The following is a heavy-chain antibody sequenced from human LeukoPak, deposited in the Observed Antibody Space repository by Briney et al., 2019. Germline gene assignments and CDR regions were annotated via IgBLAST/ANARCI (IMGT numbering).Heavy chain of an antibody. V-gene: IGHV3-23*01. D-gene: IGHD3-3*01. J-gene: IGHJ4*02. CDR1: GFTLSSYA. Sequence: PGGSLRLSCAASGFTLSSYATSWVRQAPGKGLEWVSAISGSGGSTYYADSVKGRFTISRDNSKNTLYLQMNSLRAEDTAVYYCAKYEGAGYDFWSGYSTQYFDYWGQGTLVTVSS. CDR3: AKYEGAGYDFWSGYSTQYFDY. CDR2: ISGSGGST.